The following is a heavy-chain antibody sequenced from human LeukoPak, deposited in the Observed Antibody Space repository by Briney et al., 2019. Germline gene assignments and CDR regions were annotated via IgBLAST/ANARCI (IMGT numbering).Heavy chain of an antibody. D-gene: IGHD4-11*01. J-gene: IGHJ5*02. V-gene: IGHV4-4*02. CDR2: IYYTGNT. CDR1: GGSITSSNW. CDR3: AKSNAWDWFDP. Sequence: SSETLSLTCAVSGGSITSSNWWSWVRQPPGKGLEWIGEIYYTGNTNYNPSLKSRVTISVDKSNNQFSLNLSSVTAADTAVYYCAKSNAWDWFDPWGQGTLVTVSS.